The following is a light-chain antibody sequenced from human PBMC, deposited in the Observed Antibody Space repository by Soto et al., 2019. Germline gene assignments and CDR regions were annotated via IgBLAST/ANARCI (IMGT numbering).Light chain of an antibody. CDR3: SSYAGSNNLV. CDR1: SSDVGGYNY. V-gene: IGLV2-8*01. CDR2: EVS. J-gene: IGLJ3*02. Sequence: QSALTQPLSASGSPGQSVTISCTGTSSDVGGYNYVSWYQQHPGKAPKLMIYEVSKRPSGVPDRFSGSKSGNTASLTVSGLQAEDEADYYCSSYAGSNNLVFGGGAKLTVL.